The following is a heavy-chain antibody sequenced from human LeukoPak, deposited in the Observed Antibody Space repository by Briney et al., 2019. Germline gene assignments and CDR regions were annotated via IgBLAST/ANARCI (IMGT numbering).Heavy chain of an antibody. J-gene: IGHJ6*03. D-gene: IGHD6-13*01. CDR3: ARGPGSSSILYYYYMDV. Sequence: EASVKVSCNASGYTFTSYDINWVRQATGQGLEWMGWMNPNSGNTGYAQKFQGRVTITRNTSISTAYMELSSLRSEDTAVYYCARGPGSSSILYYYYMDVWGKGTTVTVSS. CDR1: GYTFTSYD. CDR2: MNPNSGNT. V-gene: IGHV1-8*03.